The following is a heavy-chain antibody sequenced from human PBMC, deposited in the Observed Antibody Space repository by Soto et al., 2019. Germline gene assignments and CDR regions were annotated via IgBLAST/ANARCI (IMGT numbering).Heavy chain of an antibody. D-gene: IGHD3-22*01. CDR2: IYYSGST. J-gene: IGHJ4*02. CDR3: ARRQPDYYDSSGYDLGIDY. V-gene: IGHV4-61*01. Sequence: SETLSLTCTVSGGSVSSGSYYWSWIRQPPGKGLGWIGYIYYSGSTNYNPSLKSRVTISVDTSKNQFSLKLSSVTAADTAVYYCARRQPDYYDSSGYDLGIDYWGQGTLVTVSS. CDR1: GGSVSSGSYY.